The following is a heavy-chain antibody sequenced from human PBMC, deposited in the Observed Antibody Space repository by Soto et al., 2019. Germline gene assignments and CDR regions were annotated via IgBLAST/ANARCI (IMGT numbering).Heavy chain of an antibody. CDR2: ISPYTGNT. J-gene: IGHJ6*02. V-gene: IGHV1-18*04. D-gene: IGHD6-19*01. CDR3: ARETGKAVTGTYYYYGMDV. CDR1: GYTFTSYG. Sequence: QVQLVQSGAEVKRPGASLKVSCKASGYTFTSYGINWVRQAPGQGLEWMGWISPYTGNTNYAQEFQGRVTMTADTSTSTAYMELRRLRSDDTAVYYCARETGKAVTGTYYYYGMDVWGQGTTVTVSS.